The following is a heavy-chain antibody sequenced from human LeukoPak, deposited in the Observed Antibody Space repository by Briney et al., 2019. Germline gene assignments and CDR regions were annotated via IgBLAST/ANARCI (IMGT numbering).Heavy chain of an antibody. J-gene: IGHJ2*01. D-gene: IGHD3-22*01. CDR1: GFTFDDYA. CDR2: ISWDGGST. V-gene: IGHV3-43D*03. CDR3: AKDMRSSGYFWYFDL. Sequence: AGGSLRLSCAASGFTFDDYAMHWVRQAPGKGLEWVSLISWDGGSTYYADSVRGRFTISRDNSKNSLYLQMNSLRSEDTALYYCAKDMRSSGYFWYFDLWGRGTLVTVSS.